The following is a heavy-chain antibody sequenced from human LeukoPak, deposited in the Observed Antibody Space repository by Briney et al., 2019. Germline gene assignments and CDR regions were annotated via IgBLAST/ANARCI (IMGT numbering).Heavy chain of an antibody. V-gene: IGHV1-69*13. D-gene: IGHD4-17*01. J-gene: IGHJ4*02. CDR2: IIPIFGTA. Sequence: SVKVSCKASGGTFSSYAISWVRQAPGQGLEWMGGIIPIFGTANYAQKFQGRVTITADESTCTAYMELSSLRSEDTAVYYCALGRTTTPQEFDYWGQGTLVTVSS. CDR3: ALGRTTTPQEFDY. CDR1: GGTFSSYA.